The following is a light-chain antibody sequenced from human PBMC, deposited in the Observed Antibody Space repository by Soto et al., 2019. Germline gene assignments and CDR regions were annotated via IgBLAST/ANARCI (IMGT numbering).Light chain of an antibody. CDR3: QHSHITPYT. CDR1: QNIYSF. Sequence: DIQMTQSPSSMSASVGDRVSITCRASQNIYSFLNWYQQKPGKAPVLLIYGVSTLFSGVPSRFSGSGSGTDFTLTINELEPEDFATYFCQHSHITPYTFGHGTKLAI. J-gene: IGKJ2*01. V-gene: IGKV1-39*01. CDR2: GVS.